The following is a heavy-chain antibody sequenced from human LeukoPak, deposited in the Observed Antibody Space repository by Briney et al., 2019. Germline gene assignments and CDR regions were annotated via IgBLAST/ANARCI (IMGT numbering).Heavy chain of an antibody. CDR2: ISYSGSP. D-gene: IGHD5-12*01. CDR1: GGSTSSTPYY. Sequence: PSETLSLTCTVSGGSTSSTPYYWAWIRQPPGKGLEWIGSISYSGSPYYTPSLKSRVTISVDPSKNQFSLKLSSVTAADTAVYYCARHSVSQWLPHRWGQGTLVTVSS. V-gene: IGHV4-39*01. CDR3: ARHSVSQWLPHR. J-gene: IGHJ4*02.